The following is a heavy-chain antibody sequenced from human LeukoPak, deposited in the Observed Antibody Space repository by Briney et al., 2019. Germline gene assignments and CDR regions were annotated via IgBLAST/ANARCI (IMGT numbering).Heavy chain of an antibody. V-gene: IGHV3-48*04. Sequence: GGSLRLSCAASGFTFSSYSMNWVRQAPGKGLEWASYISSSSSTIYYADSVKGRFTISRDNAKNSLYLQMNSLRAEDTAVYYCARDAGLRHYMDVSGKGTTVTVSS. CDR1: GFTFSSYS. CDR2: ISSSSSTI. J-gene: IGHJ6*03. D-gene: IGHD4-17*01. CDR3: ARDAGLRHYMDV.